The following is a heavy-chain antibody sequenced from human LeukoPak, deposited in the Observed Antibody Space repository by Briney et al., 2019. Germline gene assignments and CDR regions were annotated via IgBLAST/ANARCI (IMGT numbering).Heavy chain of an antibody. CDR1: GGTFSSYA. D-gene: IGHD3-22*01. CDR2: INPNSGGT. CDR3: ARGREDITMIVVVVFDY. Sequence: VASVKVSCKASGGTFSSYAISWVRQAPGQGLEWMGWINPNSGGTNYAQKFQGRVTMTRDTSISTAYMELSRLRSDDTAVYYCARGREDITMIVVVVFDYWGQGTLVTVSS. V-gene: IGHV1-2*02. J-gene: IGHJ4*02.